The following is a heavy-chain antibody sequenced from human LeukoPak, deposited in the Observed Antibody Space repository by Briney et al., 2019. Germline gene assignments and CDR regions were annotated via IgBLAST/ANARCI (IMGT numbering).Heavy chain of an antibody. Sequence: GESLKISGRGSGYTFTTYWIGWLRQMPGKGLDWLGIIYPGDSETRYSPSFQGQVTISVDKSVSTAYLQWSSLRASDTAMYYCARRLIAVAGTYFDYWGQGTLVTVSS. D-gene: IGHD6-19*01. CDR2: IYPGDSET. V-gene: IGHV5-51*01. CDR3: ARRLIAVAGTYFDY. J-gene: IGHJ4*02. CDR1: GYTFTTYW.